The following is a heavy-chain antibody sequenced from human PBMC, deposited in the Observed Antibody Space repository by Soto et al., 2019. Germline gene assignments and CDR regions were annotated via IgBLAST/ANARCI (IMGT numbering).Heavy chain of an antibody. J-gene: IGHJ4*02. Sequence: SETLSLTCTVSGGSVSSGSYYWSWIRQPPGKGLEWIGYIYYSGSTNYNPSLKSRVTISVDTSKNQFSLKLSSVTAADTAVYYCARTMVGARAGYFDYWGRGTLVTVSS. V-gene: IGHV4-61*01. CDR3: ARTMVGARAGYFDY. D-gene: IGHD1-26*01. CDR1: GGSVSSGSYY. CDR2: IYYSGST.